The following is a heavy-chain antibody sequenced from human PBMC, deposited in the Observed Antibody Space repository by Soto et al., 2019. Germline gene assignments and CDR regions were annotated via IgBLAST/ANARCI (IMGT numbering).Heavy chain of an antibody. V-gene: IGHV3-11*01. CDR1: GFTFSDHY. CDR3: ARDRRYDFWSGYSAPFDY. Sequence: GGSLRLSCAASGFTFSDHYMSWIRQAPGKELEWLSYIGSDGSPKFYADSVKGRFTISRDNAKNSLFLQMNSLRVEDTAVYYCARDRRYDFWSGYSAPFDYWGQGTLVTVSS. J-gene: IGHJ4*02. CDR2: IGSDGSPK. D-gene: IGHD3-3*01.